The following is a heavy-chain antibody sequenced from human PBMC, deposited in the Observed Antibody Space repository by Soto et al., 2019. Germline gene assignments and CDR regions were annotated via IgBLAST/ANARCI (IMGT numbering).Heavy chain of an antibody. CDR2: TYYRSKWYN. CDR1: GDSFSSNSAA. J-gene: IGHJ5*02. V-gene: IGHV6-1*01. D-gene: IGHD6-13*01. CDR3: ARGYSSSWYEGSSWFDP. Sequence: PSQTLSLTCAISGDSFSSNSAAWNWIRQSPSRGLEWLGRTYYRSKWYNDYAVSVKSRITINPDTSKNQFSLQLNSVTPEDTAVYYCARGYSSSWYEGSSWFDPWGQGTLVTVSS.